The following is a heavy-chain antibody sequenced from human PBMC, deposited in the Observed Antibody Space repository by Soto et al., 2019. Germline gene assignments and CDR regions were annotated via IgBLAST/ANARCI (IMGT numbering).Heavy chain of an antibody. CDR3: AREKTNGSGPAREGWFDP. Sequence: SETLSLTCTVSGGSISSSSYYWGWIRQPPGKGLEWIGYIYYSGSTYYNPSLKSRVTISVDTSKNQFSLKLSSVTAADTAVYYCAREKTNGSGPAREGWFDPWGQGTLVTVSS. CDR1: GGSISSSSYY. D-gene: IGHD3-10*01. V-gene: IGHV4-31*03. CDR2: IYYSGST. J-gene: IGHJ5*02.